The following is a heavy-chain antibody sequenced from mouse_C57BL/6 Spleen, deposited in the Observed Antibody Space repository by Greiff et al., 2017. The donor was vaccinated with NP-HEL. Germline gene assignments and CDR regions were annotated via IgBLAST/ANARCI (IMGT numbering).Heavy chain of an antibody. V-gene: IGHV2-2*01. CDR3: ARMHYGSSYVLDY. D-gene: IGHD1-1*01. Sequence: VQLQQSGPGLVQPSQSLSITCTVSGFSLTSYGVHWVRQSPGKGLEWLGVIWSGGSTDYNAAFISRLSISKDNSKSQVFFKMNSLQADDTAIYYCARMHYGSSYVLDYWGQGTTLTVSS. CDR2: IWSGGST. J-gene: IGHJ2*01. CDR1: GFSLTSYG.